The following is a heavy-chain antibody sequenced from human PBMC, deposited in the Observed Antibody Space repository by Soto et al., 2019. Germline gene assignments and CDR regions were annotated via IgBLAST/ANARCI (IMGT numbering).Heavy chain of an antibody. J-gene: IGHJ6*02. D-gene: IGHD3-3*01. V-gene: IGHV3-23*01. CDR1: GFTFSSYA. CDR3: AKGSITIFGVVISYGMDA. CDR2: ISGSGGST. Sequence: GGSLRLSCAASGFTFSSYAMSWVRQAPGKGLEWVSAISGSGGSTYYADSVKGRFTISRDNSKNTLYLQMNSLRAEDTAVYYCAKGSITIFGVVISYGMDAWGQGTTVTVSS.